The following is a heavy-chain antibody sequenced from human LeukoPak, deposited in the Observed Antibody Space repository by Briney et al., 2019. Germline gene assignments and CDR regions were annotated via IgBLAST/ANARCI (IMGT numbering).Heavy chain of an antibody. J-gene: IGHJ4*02. Sequence: GGSLRLSCAASGVMFPSYWMTWVRQAPGKGLEWVANIKQDGSEKYYADSVKGRFTISRDNSKNTLYLQMNSLRAEDTAVYYCAKRSPYGYAGHFDYWGQGTLVTVSS. CDR1: GVMFPSYW. D-gene: IGHD5-18*01. CDR3: AKRSPYGYAGHFDY. CDR2: IKQDGSEK. V-gene: IGHV3-7*02.